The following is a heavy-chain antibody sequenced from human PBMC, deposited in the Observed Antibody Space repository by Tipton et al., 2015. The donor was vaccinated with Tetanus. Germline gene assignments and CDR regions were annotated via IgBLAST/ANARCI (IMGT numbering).Heavy chain of an antibody. V-gene: IGHV5-51*01. J-gene: IGHJ4*02. CDR3: ARAHCSDGVCNFDF. D-gene: IGHD2-8*01. CDR1: GYIFTNYW. CDR2: IYPGDSDT. Sequence: MQLVQSGGEVKKPGESLKISCKGSGYIFTNYWIGWVRQMPGKGLEWMGIIYPGDSDTRYSPSFQGQVTISVDKSINTAVLQWSSLKAADPSMFYWARAHCSDGVCNFDFWGQGALVTVAS.